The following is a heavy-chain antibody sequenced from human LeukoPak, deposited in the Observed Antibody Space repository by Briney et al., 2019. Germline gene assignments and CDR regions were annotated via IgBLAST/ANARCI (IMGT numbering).Heavy chain of an antibody. CDR3: ARDYFESSGYYQDY. D-gene: IGHD3-22*01. CDR2: IWYDGSQK. Sequence: GRSLRLSCAASGFIFSSYGLHWVRQAPGKGLECVAIIWYDGSQKYYADSVRGRFTISRDNSNNTLYLQMNSLRAEDTAVYYCARDYFESSGYYQDYWGQGTLVTVSS. J-gene: IGHJ4*02. V-gene: IGHV3-33*01. CDR1: GFIFSSYG.